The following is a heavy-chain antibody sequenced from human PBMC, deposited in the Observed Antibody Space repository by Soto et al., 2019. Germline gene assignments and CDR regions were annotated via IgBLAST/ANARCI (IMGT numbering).Heavy chain of an antibody. CDR2: ISGSGGST. V-gene: IGHV3-23*01. J-gene: IGHJ4*02. D-gene: IGHD6-19*01. CDR1: GFTFSSYA. Sequence: PGGSLRLSCAASGFTFSSYAMSWVRQAPGKGLEWVSAISGSGGSTYYADSVKGRFTISRDNSKNTLYLQMNSLRAEDTAVYYCAKSWSHRSGRPSDYWGQGTTVTVSS. CDR3: AKSWSHRSGRPSDY.